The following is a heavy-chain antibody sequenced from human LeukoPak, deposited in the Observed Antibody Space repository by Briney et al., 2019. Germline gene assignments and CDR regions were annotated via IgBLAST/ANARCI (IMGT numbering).Heavy chain of an antibody. D-gene: IGHD3-16*02. CDR2: ISSSGSTI. J-gene: IGHJ2*01. Sequence: GTLSLTCAVSGGSISSSNWWSWVRQAPGKGLEWVSYISSSGSTIYYADSVKGRFTISRDNAKNSLYLQMNDLRAEDTAIYYCARDRYTNWFFDLWGRGTLVTVSS. CDR3: ARDRYTNWFFDL. V-gene: IGHV3-48*03. CDR1: GGSISSSN.